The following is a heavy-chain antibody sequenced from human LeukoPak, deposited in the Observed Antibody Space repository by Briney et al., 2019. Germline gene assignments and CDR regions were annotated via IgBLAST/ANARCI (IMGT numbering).Heavy chain of an antibody. Sequence: GGSLRLSCAASGFTVSSNYVSWVRQAPGKGLEWVSVIYSGGSTYYADSVKGRFTISRDNSKNTLYLQMNSLRAEDTAVYYCARGQAHSSSPPFDYWGQGTLVTVSS. J-gene: IGHJ4*02. V-gene: IGHV3-66*02. CDR2: IYSGGST. CDR1: GFTVSSNY. CDR3: ARGQAHSSSPPFDY. D-gene: IGHD2-2*01.